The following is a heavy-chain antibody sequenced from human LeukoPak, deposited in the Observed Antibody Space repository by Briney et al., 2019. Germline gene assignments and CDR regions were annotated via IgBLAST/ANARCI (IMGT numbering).Heavy chain of an antibody. J-gene: IGHJ4*02. CDR3: AKCLGSGWYASSD. D-gene: IGHD6-13*01. V-gene: IGHV3-30-3*02. Sequence: GGSLRLSCAASGFTFSNYAMEWVRQAPGKGLEWVALISYDGEHKYYADSMKGRFTISRDNSKNTLYLQMNSLRAEDTAVYYCAKCLGSGWYASSDWGQGTLVTVSS. CDR1: GFTFSNYA. CDR2: ISYDGEHK.